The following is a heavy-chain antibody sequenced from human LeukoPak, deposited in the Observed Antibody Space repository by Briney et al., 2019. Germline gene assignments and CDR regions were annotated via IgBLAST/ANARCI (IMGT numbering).Heavy chain of an antibody. CDR1: GYTFTSYD. D-gene: IGHD3-9*01. CDR3: ARTIHYNILTACSPPGYDYGMDV. J-gene: IGHJ6*02. V-gene: IGHV1-8*01. Sequence: ASVKVSCKASGYTFTSYDINWVRQATGQGLEWMGWMNPNSGNTAYAQKFQGRVTMTRNTSISTAYMELSSLRSEDTAVYYCARTIHYNILTACSPPGYDYGMDVWGQGTTVTVSS. CDR2: MNPNSGNT.